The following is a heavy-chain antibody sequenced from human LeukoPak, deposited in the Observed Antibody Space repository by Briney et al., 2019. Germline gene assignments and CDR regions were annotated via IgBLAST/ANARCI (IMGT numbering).Heavy chain of an antibody. V-gene: IGHV4-59*01. CDR1: GGSISSYY. CDR2: IYYSGST. J-gene: IGHJ4*02. CDR3: ARGAYSGYDQDYFDY. Sequence: KPSETLSLTCTVSGGSISSYYWSWIRQPPGKGLEWIGYIYYSGSTNYNPSLKSRVTISVDTSKNQFSLKPSSVAAADTAVYYCARGAYSGYDQDYFDYWGQGTLVTVSS. D-gene: IGHD5-12*01.